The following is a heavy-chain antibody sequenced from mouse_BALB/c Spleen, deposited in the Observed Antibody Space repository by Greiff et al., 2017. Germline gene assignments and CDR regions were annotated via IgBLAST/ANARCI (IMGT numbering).Heavy chain of an antibody. CDR3: ARERGITTGWDY. D-gene: IGHD2-4*01. Sequence: VQLQQSGPELVKPGASVKISCKASGYSFTGYFMNWVMQSHGKSLEWIGRINPYNGDTFYNQKFKGKATLTVDKSSSTAHMELRSLASEDSAVYYCARERGITTGWDYWGQGTSVTVSS. CDR2: INPYNGDT. V-gene: IGHV1-20*02. CDR1: GYSFTGYF. J-gene: IGHJ4*01.